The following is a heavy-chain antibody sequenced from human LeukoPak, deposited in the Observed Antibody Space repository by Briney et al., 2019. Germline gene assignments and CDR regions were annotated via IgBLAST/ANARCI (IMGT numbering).Heavy chain of an antibody. J-gene: IGHJ4*02. CDR1: GYTFTSYG. Sequence: ASVRVSCKASGYTFTSYGISWVRQAPGQGLGWTGWISAYNGNTNYAQKLQGRVTMTTDTSTSTAYMELRSLRSDDTAVYYCARDLYSGYDTFGYWGQGTLVTVSS. D-gene: IGHD5-12*01. V-gene: IGHV1-18*01. CDR2: ISAYNGNT. CDR3: ARDLYSGYDTFGY.